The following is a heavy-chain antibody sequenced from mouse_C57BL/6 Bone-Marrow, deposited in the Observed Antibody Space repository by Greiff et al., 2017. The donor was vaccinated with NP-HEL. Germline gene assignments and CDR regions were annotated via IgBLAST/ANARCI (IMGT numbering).Heavy chain of an antibody. J-gene: IGHJ2*01. Sequence: QVQLQQSGAELVRPGTSVKMSCKASGYTFTNYWIGWAKQRPGQGLEWIGMIHPNSGSTNYNEKFKSKATLTVDKSSSTAYMQLSSLTSEDSAVYYCARNWPFDYWGQGTTLTVSS. CDR1: GYTFTNYW. CDR3: ARNWPFDY. CDR2: IHPNSGST. D-gene: IGHD4-1*01. V-gene: IGHV1-64*01.